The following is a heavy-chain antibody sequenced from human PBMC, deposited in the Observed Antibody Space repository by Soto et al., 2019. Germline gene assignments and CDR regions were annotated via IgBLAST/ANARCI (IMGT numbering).Heavy chain of an antibody. V-gene: IGHV3-23*01. Sequence: VQLLESGGGLVQPGGSLRLSCAGTGFTFSSYGMSWVRQAPGKGLEWVSTIRGSAGNANYADSVKGRFTISRDDSTNTVPLQMNSLRPDYTAVYYCAKHLWFGESVFDPWGQGTLVVVSS. CDR1: GFTFSSYG. CDR3: AKHLWFGESVFDP. D-gene: IGHD3-10*01. CDR2: IRGSAGNA. J-gene: IGHJ5*02.